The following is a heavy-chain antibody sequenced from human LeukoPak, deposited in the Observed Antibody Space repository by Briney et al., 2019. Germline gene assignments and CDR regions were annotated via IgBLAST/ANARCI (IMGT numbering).Heavy chain of an antibody. CDR1: GGSISRGGYY. J-gene: IGHJ4*02. D-gene: IGHD1-26*01. CDR3: AREWEGRTREDYFDY. CDR2: IFYSGST. Sequence: SETLFLTCTVSGGSISRGGYYWSWIRQHPGKGLEWIGYIFYSGSTSYNPSLESRVTISVDTSKNQFSLKLSSVTAADTAVYYCAREWEGRTREDYFDYWGQGTLVIVSS. V-gene: IGHV4-31*03.